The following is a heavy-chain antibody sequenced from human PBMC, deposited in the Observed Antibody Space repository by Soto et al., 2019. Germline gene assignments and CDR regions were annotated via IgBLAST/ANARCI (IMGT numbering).Heavy chain of an antibody. CDR1: VFTFSSYG. J-gene: IGHJ6*02. Sequence: GSLRLYCAASVFTFSSYGMHWVRQAPGKGLEWVAVISYDGSNKYYADSVRGRFTISRDNSKNTLYLQMNSLRAEDTAVYYCAKDRGYCSSTSCSYYGMDVWGQGTTVTVSS. D-gene: IGHD2-2*01. CDR3: AKDRGYCSSTSCSYYGMDV. CDR2: ISYDGSNK. V-gene: IGHV3-30*18.